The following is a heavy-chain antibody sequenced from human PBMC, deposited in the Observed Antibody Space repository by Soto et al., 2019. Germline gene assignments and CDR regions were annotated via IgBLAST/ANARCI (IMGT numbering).Heavy chain of an antibody. J-gene: IGHJ3*02. CDR1: GGSISSHY. CDR2: IYYSGNT. CDR3: ARVRIVATEFDAFDI. V-gene: IGHV4-59*11. Sequence: SETLSLTCTVSGGSISSHYWSWIRQPPGKGLEWIAYIYYSGNTDYSPSLRSRVTISIDTSKNQFSLRLNSVTVADTAVYYCARVRIVATEFDAFDIWGQGKMVTVSS. D-gene: IGHD5-12*01.